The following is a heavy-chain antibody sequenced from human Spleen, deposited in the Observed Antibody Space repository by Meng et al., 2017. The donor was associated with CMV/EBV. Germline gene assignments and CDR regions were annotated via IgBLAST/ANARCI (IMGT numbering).Heavy chain of an antibody. Sequence: GGSLRLSCAASGFIFTTYGMHWVRQAPGKGLEWVAFIRYDGNNKYYTDSVKGRFTISRDNSKNTLYVQMNSLRAEDTAVYYCARSVMLEVAGSLDYWGQGTLVTVSS. V-gene: IGHV3-30*02. CDR1: GFIFTTYG. CDR3: ARSVMLEVAGSLDY. D-gene: IGHD6-19*01. CDR2: IRYDGNNK. J-gene: IGHJ4*02.